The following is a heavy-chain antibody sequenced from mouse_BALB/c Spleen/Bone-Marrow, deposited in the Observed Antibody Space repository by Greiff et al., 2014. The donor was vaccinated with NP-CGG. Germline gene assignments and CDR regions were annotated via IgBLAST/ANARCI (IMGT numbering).Heavy chain of an antibody. V-gene: IGHV1S29*02. D-gene: IGHD1-2*01. CDR3: ATRFITTAGY. J-gene: IGHJ2*01. Sequence: EVQLQQSGPELVKPGASVKISCKASGYTFTDYNMHWVKQSHGKSLEWIGYIYPYNGGTGYNQKFKSKATLTVDNSPSTAYMELRSLTSEDSAVYYCATRFITTAGYWGPGTTLTVSS. CDR2: IYPYNGGT. CDR1: GYTFTDYN.